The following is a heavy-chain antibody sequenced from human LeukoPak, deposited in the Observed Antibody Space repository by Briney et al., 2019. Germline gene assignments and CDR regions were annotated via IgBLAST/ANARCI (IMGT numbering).Heavy chain of an antibody. CDR1: GVSMSGSPYY. CDR3: ARHDCDSSRCSVNWFDP. J-gene: IGHJ5*02. V-gene: IGHV4-39*01. D-gene: IGHD2/OR15-2a*01. CDR2: IYDSGNT. Sequence: SETLSLTCTVSGVSMSGSPYYWGWIRQPPGKGLEWIGTIYDSGNTNYNPSLRSRLTISVDTSRNQFSLKLSSVTAADTAAYYCARHDCDSSRCSVNWFDPWGQGTLVTVSS.